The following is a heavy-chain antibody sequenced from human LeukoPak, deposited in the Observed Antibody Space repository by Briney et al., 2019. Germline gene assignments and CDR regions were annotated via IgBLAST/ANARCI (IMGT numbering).Heavy chain of an antibody. CDR3: VKTIVPTIGVYFHY. Sequence: PGGSLRLSCSASGFTFNNYAMHWVRQAPRKGLEYVSAISSNGGAKYYADSVRGRFTISRDNSKHTLYLQMNSLRAEDAAVYYCVKTIVPTIGVYFHYWGQGTRVTVSS. CDR2: ISSNGGAK. CDR1: GFTFNNYA. D-gene: IGHD5-12*01. J-gene: IGHJ4*02. V-gene: IGHV3-64D*06.